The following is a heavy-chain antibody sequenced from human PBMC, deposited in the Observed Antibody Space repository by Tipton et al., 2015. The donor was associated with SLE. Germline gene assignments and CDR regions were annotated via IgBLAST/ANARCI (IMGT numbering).Heavy chain of an antibody. CDR1: GFTFSNHG. J-gene: IGHJ4*02. D-gene: IGHD6-13*01. Sequence: SLRLSCSAAGFTFSNHGMHWVRQTPDKGLEWVAFIRYDGKVTFYEDSVRGRFTVSRDNSKNMMFLQMNSLKPDDSAIYYCAKVWIVAAGTSHFDFWGQGTLVTVSA. CDR3: AKVWIVAAGTSHFDF. CDR2: IRYDGKVT. V-gene: IGHV3-30*02.